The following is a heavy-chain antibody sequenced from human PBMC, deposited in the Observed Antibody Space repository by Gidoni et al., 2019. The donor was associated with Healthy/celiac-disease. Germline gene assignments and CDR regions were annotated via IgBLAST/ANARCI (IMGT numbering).Heavy chain of an antibody. V-gene: IGHV4-59*01. D-gene: IGHD3-22*01. CDR1: GGSIRSYY. CDR2: IYYSGST. CDR3: ARTRIDYYDSSGPFDY. J-gene: IGHJ4*02. Sequence: QVQLQESGPGLVKPSETLSLTCTVSGGSIRSYYWSWIRQPPGKGLEWIGYIYYSGSTNYNPSLKSRVTISVDTSKNQFSLKLSSVTAADTAVYYCARTRIDYYDSSGPFDYWGQGTLVTVSS.